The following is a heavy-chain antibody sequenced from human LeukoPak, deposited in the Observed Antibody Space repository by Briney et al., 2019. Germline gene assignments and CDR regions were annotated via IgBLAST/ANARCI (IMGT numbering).Heavy chain of an antibody. Sequence: ASVKVSCKASGGTFSSYAISWARQATGQGLEWMGWMNPNSGNTGYAQKLQGRVTMTRNTSISTAYMELSSLRSEDTAVYYCARDGARDYWGQGTLVTVSS. CDR3: ARDGARDY. CDR1: GGTFSSYA. V-gene: IGHV1-8*02. CDR2: MNPNSGNT. J-gene: IGHJ4*02. D-gene: IGHD3-10*01.